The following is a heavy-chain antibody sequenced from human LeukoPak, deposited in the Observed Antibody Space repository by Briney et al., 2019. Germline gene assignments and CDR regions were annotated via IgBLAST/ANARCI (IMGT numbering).Heavy chain of an antibody. Sequence: KTSETLSLTCAVYGGSFSGYYWSWIRQPPGKGLEWIGEINHSGSTNYNPSLKSRVTISVDTSKNQFSLKLSSVTAADTAAYYCARGEGNWFDPWGQGTLVTVSS. J-gene: IGHJ5*02. V-gene: IGHV4-34*01. CDR1: GGSFSGYY. CDR3: ARGEGNWFDP. CDR2: INHSGST.